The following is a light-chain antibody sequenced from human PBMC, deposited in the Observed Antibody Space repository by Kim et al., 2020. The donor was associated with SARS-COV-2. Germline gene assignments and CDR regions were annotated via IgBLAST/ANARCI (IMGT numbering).Light chain of an antibody. CDR2: DAT. V-gene: IGKV3-15*01. J-gene: IGKJ1*01. CDR3: QQSNVWPPFT. Sequence: SPGERATLSCRASQTINNKLVWYQHRPGQAPRLLIYDATTRATGVPARFIGSVYETDFTLTISSLQSEDFAVYYCQQSNVWPPFTFGQGTKVDIK. CDR1: QTINNK.